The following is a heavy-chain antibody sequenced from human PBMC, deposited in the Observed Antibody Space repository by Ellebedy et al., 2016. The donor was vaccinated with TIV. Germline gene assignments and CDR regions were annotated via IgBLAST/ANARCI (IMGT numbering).Heavy chain of an antibody. CDR1: GYTFTKYY. J-gene: IGHJ4*02. D-gene: IGHD6-13*01. CDR2: INPSGGST. CDR3: TCLQLGIADYFDY. V-gene: IGHV1-46*01. Sequence: ASVKVSCKASGYTFTKYYMHWVRQAPGQGLEWMGMINPSGGSTSYAQKFQGGVTMTRDTSTSTVYMELSSLRSEDTAVYYCTCLQLGIADYFDYWGQGALGTVSS.